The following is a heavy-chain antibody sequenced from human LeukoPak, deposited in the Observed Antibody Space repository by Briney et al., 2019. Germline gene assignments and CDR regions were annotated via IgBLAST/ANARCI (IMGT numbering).Heavy chain of an antibody. V-gene: IGHV3-30*02. Sequence: GGSLRLSCAASGFIFNNYGMHWVRQAPGKGLQWVAFIRYDGSNKYYADSVKGRFTISRDNAKNSLYLQMNSLRAEDTAVYYCARESGGRDGSGWQYATDYWGQGTLVTVSS. CDR3: ARESGGRDGSGWQYATDY. J-gene: IGHJ4*02. D-gene: IGHD6-19*01. CDR2: IRYDGSNK. CDR1: GFIFNNYG.